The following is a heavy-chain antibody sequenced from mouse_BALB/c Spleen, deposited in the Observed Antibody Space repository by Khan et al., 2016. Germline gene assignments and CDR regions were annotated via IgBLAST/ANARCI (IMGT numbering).Heavy chain of an antibody. V-gene: IGHV5-6-5*01. Sequence: EVELVESGGGLVKPGGSLKLSCAASGFTFSSYAMSWVRQTPEQRLEWVASISSGGSTYYPDSVKGRFTISRDNARNILYLQMSSLRSEDTAMYYCANYYGSSYFDYWGQGTTLTVSS. CDR3: ANYYGSSYFDY. CDR2: ISSGGST. J-gene: IGHJ2*01. CDR1: GFTFSSYA. D-gene: IGHD1-1*01.